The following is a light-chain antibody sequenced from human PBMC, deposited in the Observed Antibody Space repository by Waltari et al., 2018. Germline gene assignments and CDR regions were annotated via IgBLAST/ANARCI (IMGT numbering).Light chain of an antibody. CDR2: EDN. V-gene: IGLV6-57*03. CDR1: SGSIASNY. J-gene: IGLJ6*01. Sequence: NFMLTQPHSVSESPGKTVTISCTRSSGSIASNYVQWYQQRPGSAPTTVIYEDNQRPSGVPDRFSGSIDSSSNSASLTISGLKTEDEADYYCQSYDSSINVFGSGTKVTVL. CDR3: QSYDSSINV.